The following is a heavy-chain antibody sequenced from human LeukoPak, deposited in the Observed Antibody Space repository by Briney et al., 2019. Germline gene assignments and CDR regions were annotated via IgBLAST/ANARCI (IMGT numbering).Heavy chain of an antibody. CDR1: GFTFDDYA. V-gene: IGHV3-9*01. CDR2: ISWNSGSI. J-gene: IGHJ5*02. D-gene: IGHD4-17*01. Sequence: PGGSLRLSCAASGFTFDDYAMHWVRQAPGKGLEWVSGISWNSGSIGYADSVKGRFTISRDNAKNSLYLQMNSLRAEDTALYYCAKDSQPYGDDWYNWFDPWGQGTLVTVSS. CDR3: AKDSQPYGDDWYNWFDP.